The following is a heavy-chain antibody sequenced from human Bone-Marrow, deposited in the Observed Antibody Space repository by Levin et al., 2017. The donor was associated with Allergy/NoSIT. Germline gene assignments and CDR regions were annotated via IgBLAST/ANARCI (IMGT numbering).Heavy chain of an antibody. CDR2: IRNKAKSYST. Sequence: SCAVSGFTLSDHNMDWVRQAPGKGLEWVGRIRNKAKSYSTDYAASVKGRFTVSRDDSKNSLYLQMNSLKTEDTAVYYCAPSTMGAAEAWGQGTLVTVSS. V-gene: IGHV3-72*01. D-gene: IGHD1-26*01. CDR3: APSTMGAAEA. CDR1: GFTLSDHN. J-gene: IGHJ5*02.